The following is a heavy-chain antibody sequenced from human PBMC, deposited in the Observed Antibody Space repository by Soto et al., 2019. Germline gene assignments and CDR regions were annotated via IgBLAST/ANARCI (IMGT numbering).Heavy chain of an antibody. V-gene: IGHV1-69*13. D-gene: IGHD2-8*01. J-gene: IGHJ6*02. CDR2: IIPIFGTA. CDR1: GGTYSSYA. CDR3: ATANYAMYGVVTVFYYPGMDV. Sequence: SGKFSCTSSGGTYSSYAFSWVRQAPGQGLEWMGDIIPIFGTANYAQKFQGRVTLPADEYTSTAYMELSSLRSDDTAVYYCATANYAMYGVVTVFYYPGMDVGG.